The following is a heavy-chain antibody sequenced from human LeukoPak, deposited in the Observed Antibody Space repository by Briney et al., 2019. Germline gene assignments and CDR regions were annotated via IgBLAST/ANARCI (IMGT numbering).Heavy chain of an antibody. CDR1: GFTFSTYA. D-gene: IGHD6-13*01. CDR2: IGGSGSYT. CDR3: ARDWYVY. V-gene: IGHV3-23*01. Sequence: PGGSLRLSCAASGFTFSTYAMIWVRQAPGKGLEWVSVIGGSGSYTYYADSVKGRFTISRDNSKGTLYLQMNSLRAEDTAVYYCARDWYVYWGQGTLVTVSS. J-gene: IGHJ4*02.